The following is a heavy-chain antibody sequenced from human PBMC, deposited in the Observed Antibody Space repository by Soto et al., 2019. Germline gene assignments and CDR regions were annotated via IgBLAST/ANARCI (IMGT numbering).Heavy chain of an antibody. D-gene: IGHD3-9*01. J-gene: IGHJ6*03. CDR3: ARGSSEPHYDILTGYYYYYYMDV. CDR2: IYYSGST. V-gene: IGHV4-59*01. CDR1: GGSISSYY. Sequence: SETLSLTCTVSGGSISSYYWSWIRQPPGKGLEWIGYIYYSGSTNYNPSLKSRVTIPVDTSKNHFSRKLSSVTAADTAVYYCARGSSEPHYDILTGYYYYYYMDVWGKGTTVTVSS.